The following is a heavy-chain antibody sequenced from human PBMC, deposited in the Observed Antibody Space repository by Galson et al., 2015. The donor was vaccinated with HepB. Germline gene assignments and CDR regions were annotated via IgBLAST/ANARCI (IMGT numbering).Heavy chain of an antibody. Sequence: TLSLTCAVSGGSISSNAYSWSWIRQPPGKGLEWIGYIYHSGNTYYNPSLKSRVILSVDRSKKQFSLKVNSVTAADTAVYYCVAEGASGIDESWGQGTLVTVSS. V-gene: IGHV4-30-2*02. D-gene: IGHD3-10*01. J-gene: IGHJ5*02. CDR1: GGSISSNAYS. CDR2: IYHSGNT. CDR3: VAEGASGIDES.